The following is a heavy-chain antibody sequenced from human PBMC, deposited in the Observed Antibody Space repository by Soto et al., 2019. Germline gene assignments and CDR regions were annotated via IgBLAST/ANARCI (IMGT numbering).Heavy chain of an antibody. CDR1: GGSISSGGYY. CDR2: IYYSGST. CDR3: ARFGEGGMDV. J-gene: IGHJ6*02. V-gene: IGHV4-31*03. Sequence: SETLSLTCTVSGGSISSGGYYWSWIRQHPGKGLEWIGYIYYSGSTYYNPSLKSRVTISVDTSKNQFSLKLSSVTAADTAVYYCARFGEGGMDVWGQGTTVTVSS. D-gene: IGHD3-10*01.